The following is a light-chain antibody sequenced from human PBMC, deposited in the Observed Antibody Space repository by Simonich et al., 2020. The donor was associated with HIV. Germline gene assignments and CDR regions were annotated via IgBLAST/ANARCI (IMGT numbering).Light chain of an antibody. CDR2: EGS. CDR3: CSYADNYIWV. J-gene: IGLJ3*02. V-gene: IGLV2-23*01. Sequence: QSALTQSASVSGSPGQSITISCTGTSSDFVNYNLVSWYQQPPGKAPKLMIYEGSKRPSGVLNRFSGAKSGNTASLTISRRQAEDEADYYCCSYADNYIWVFGGGTKLTVL. CDR1: SSDFVNYNL.